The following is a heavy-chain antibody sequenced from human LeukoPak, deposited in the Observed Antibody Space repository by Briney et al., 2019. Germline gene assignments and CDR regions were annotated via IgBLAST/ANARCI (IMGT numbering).Heavy chain of an antibody. V-gene: IGHV3-23*01. J-gene: IGHJ4*02. Sequence: KPGGSLRLSCAASGFTFRSYGMSWVRQAPGKGLEWVSHISGSDANTDYADSVKGRFIISRDNSKNTLYLQMNSLRAEDTAVYYCAKSQGSGSYYRGLDYWGQGTLVTVSS. CDR1: GFTFRSYG. D-gene: IGHD1-26*01. CDR3: AKSQGSGSYYRGLDY. CDR2: ISGSDANT.